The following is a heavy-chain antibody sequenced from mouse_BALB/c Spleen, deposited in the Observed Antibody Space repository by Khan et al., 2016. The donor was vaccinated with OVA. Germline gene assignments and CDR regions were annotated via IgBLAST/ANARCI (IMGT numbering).Heavy chain of an antibody. CDR2: ISTGGNKT. Sequence: EVELVESGGGLVKPGGSLKLSCAASGFAFSSYDMSWVRQTPEKRLEWVAFISTGGNKTYYPDSVKGRFTISRDNAKHTLYLQMSSLKSEDTAMYYCTRPHYYGSNYYFDYWGQGTPLTVSS. D-gene: IGHD1-1*01. J-gene: IGHJ2*01. CDR3: TRPHYYGSNYYFDY. V-gene: IGHV5-12-1*01. CDR1: GFAFSSYD.